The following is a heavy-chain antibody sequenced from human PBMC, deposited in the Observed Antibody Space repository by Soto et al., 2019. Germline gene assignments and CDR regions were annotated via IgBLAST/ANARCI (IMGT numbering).Heavy chain of an antibody. CDR3: AHIKTYYQYDRFHP. Sequence: QITLKESGPTLVKPTQTLTLTCTFSGFSLTTRGVGVGWIRQPPGKALECLALIYWDDDKRYSPSLQSRLSITKDTSKNQVVLTMTNVDPVDTRPSQLAHIKTYYQYDRFHPWGQGTLVSVSS. CDR1: GFSLTTRGVG. D-gene: IGHD3-16*01. CDR2: IYWDDDK. V-gene: IGHV2-5*02. J-gene: IGHJ5*02.